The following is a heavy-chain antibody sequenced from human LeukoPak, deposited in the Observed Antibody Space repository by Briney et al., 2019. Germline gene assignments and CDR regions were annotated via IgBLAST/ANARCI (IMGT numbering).Heavy chain of an antibody. J-gene: IGHJ4*02. Sequence: PSETLSLTRTLSGGSASSSSYYWSCIRQPPGKGLEWIGDIYHYGSTHYNPSLQSRVTISGDTSHNQFSLKLTSVTAADTAVYYCARGPVTGGYNSGWYGPDYGGQGTRVTVS. CDR3: ARGPVTGGYNSGWYGPDY. CDR1: GGSASSSSYY. CDR2: IYHYGST. D-gene: IGHD6-19*01. V-gene: IGHV4-61*01.